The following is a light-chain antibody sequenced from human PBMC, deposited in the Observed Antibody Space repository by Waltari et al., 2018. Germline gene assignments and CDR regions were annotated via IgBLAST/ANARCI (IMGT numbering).Light chain of an antibody. CDR2: KAS. V-gene: IGKV1-5*03. CDR3: QQYSSYSSWT. Sequence: DIQMTQSPSTLSASVGDRVTITCRANQNINSWLAWYQQRPGKAPRLLLYKASTLQSGVPSRFSGSGSGTEFTLTINSLQTDDFATYYCQQYSSYSSWTFGQGTQV. J-gene: IGKJ1*01. CDR1: QNINSW.